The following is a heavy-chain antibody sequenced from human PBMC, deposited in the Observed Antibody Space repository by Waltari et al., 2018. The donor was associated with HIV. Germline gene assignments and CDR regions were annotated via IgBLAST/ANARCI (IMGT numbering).Heavy chain of an antibody. CDR1: GGSISSSSYY. V-gene: IGHV4-39*07. Sequence: QLQLQESGPGLVKPSETLSLTCTVSGGSISSSSYYWGWIRQPPGKGLEWIGSIYYSGSTYYNPSLKSRVTISVDTSKNQFSLKLSSVTAADTAVYYCARRPSGYCSSTSCYTQRNDAFDIWGQGTMVTVSS. J-gene: IGHJ3*02. CDR2: IYYSGST. D-gene: IGHD2-2*02. CDR3: ARRPSGYCSSTSCYTQRNDAFDI.